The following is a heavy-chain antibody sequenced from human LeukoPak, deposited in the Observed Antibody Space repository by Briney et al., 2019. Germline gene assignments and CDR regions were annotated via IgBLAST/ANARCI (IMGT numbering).Heavy chain of an antibody. CDR2: IYYSGST. J-gene: IGHJ3*02. CDR1: GGSITTYS. CDR3: ARGKSGSHGGAFDI. D-gene: IGHD1-26*01. V-gene: IGHV4-59*12. Sequence: PETLSLTCTVSGGSITTYSWSWIRQPPGKGLEWIGSIYYSGSTYCNPSLKSRVTISVDTSKNQFSLKLSSVTAADTAVYYCARGKSGSHGGAFDIWGQGTMVTVSS.